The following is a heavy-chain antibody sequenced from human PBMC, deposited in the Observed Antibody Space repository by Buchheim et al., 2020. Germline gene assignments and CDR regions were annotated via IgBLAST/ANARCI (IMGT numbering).Heavy chain of an antibody. CDR2: ISSTASAI. V-gene: IGHV3-48*03. D-gene: IGHD3-22*01. CDR3: ARVGSHTSAFDY. Sequence: EVQLVESGGGLVQPGGSLRLSCVASGITFSIYEFNWVRQAPGKGLEWVSYISSTASAIYYADSVKGRFTISRDNAKNSLYLQMNNLRAEDTAIYYCARVGSHTSAFDYWGQGTL. J-gene: IGHJ4*02. CDR1: GITFSIYE.